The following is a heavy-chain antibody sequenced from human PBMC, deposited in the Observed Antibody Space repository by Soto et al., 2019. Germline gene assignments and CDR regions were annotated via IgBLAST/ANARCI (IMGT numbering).Heavy chain of an antibody. J-gene: IGHJ6*02. V-gene: IGHV4-4*02. CDR1: GDSITGDEW. CDR2: IHHSGGT. CDR3: AAQGFYRMGV. Sequence: QVQLQESGPGLVQPSGTLSLTCAVSGDSITGDEWWSWVRQPPGKGLEWIGEIHHSGGTNYNPSLKRLITISINKSKNLFSLQLNSVTAAGTANFYCAAQGFYRMGVWGRGTTVTVSS.